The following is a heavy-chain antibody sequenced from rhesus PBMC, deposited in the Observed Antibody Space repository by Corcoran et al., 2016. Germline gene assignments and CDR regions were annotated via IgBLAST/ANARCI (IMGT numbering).Heavy chain of an antibody. CDR3: TRAGAAATFDY. CDR2: SSTYNGNN. J-gene: IGHJ4*01. D-gene: IGHD6-43*01. Sequence: QVQLLQSGAAIKQPGASVKLSCKASGYTFTRYYMHWVRQAPGNGLEWIGLSSTYNGNNGYAQTVQCRVTITTDSSTSTGYIALSSVRSEDTAVYYCTRAGAAATFDYWGQVVLVTVSS. V-gene: IGHV1-1*01. CDR1: GYTFTRYY.